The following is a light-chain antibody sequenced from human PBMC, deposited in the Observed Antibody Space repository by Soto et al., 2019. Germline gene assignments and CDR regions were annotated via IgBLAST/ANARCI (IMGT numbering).Light chain of an antibody. CDR1: SSDVGGYDY. CDR3: SSYTSSNTLV. V-gene: IGLV2-14*01. J-gene: IGLJ3*02. CDR2: EVS. Sequence: QSALTQPASVSGSPGQSITISCTGTSSDVGGYDYVSWYQQHPGKAPKLMIYEVSNRPSGVSNRFSGSKSANTASLTISGLQAEDEADYYCSSYTSSNTLVFGGGTKVTVL.